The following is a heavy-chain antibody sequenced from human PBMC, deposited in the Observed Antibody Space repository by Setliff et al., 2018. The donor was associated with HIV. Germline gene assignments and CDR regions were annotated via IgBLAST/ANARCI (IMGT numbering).Heavy chain of an antibody. D-gene: IGHD4-4*01. V-gene: IGHV1-69*06. CDR3: ARERAPHEPVFDS. Sequence: SVKVSCKTSGGIFTNYGFNWIRQAPGQGPEWMGDIVPTFGKPNYAEKFQGRVTLTANKSTGTVYMELRNLRSDDTAIYYCARERAPHEPVFDSWGQGTLVTVSS. J-gene: IGHJ4*02. CDR2: IVPTFGKP. CDR1: GGIFTNYG.